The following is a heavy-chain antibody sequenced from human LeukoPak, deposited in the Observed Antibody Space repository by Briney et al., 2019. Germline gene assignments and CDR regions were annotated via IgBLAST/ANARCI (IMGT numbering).Heavy chain of an antibody. Sequence: GGSLRLSCLASGYTFSSYSINWVRQAPGKGREWVSSISVRSNYIYYADSVRGRFRISRDDARDSLYLQMNSLRAEDTAVYYCVRLRRNSDTSGFYYYYDFWGQGTLVTVSS. CDR3: VRLRRNSDTSGFYYYYDF. V-gene: IGHV3-21*01. J-gene: IGHJ4*02. D-gene: IGHD3-22*01. CDR1: GYTFSSYS. CDR2: ISVRSNYI.